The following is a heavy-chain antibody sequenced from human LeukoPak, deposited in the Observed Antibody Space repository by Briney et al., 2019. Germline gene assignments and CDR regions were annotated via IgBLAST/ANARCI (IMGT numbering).Heavy chain of an antibody. J-gene: IGHJ4*02. CDR3: ATGGGTPLGF. CDR2: ISNDGGGT. V-gene: IGHV3-23*01. D-gene: IGHD2-15*01. Sequence: QAGGSLRLSCAASGFIFNNYGLVWVRQAPGKGLEWVSAISNDGGGTTYADFVKGRFTVSRDNAKNTLYLQMNSLRAEDRAVYYCATGGGTPLGFWGQGALVTVSS. CDR1: GFIFNNYG.